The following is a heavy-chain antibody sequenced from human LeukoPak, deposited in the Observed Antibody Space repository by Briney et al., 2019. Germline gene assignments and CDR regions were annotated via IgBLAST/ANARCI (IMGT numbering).Heavy chain of an antibody. V-gene: IGHV3-7*01. Sequence: PGGSLRLSCAASGFTFSSYAMSWVRQAPGKGLEWVANIKQDGSEKYYVDSMKGRFTISRDNAKNSLYLQMNSLRAEDTAVYYCVGSYYGDYVDGDWFDPWGQGTLVTVSS. CDR1: GFTFSSYA. D-gene: IGHD4-17*01. CDR2: IKQDGSEK. J-gene: IGHJ5*02. CDR3: VGSYYGDYVDGDWFDP.